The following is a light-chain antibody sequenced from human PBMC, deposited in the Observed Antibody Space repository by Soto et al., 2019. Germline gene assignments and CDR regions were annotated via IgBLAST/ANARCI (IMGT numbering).Light chain of an antibody. CDR1: QSISTW. V-gene: IGKV1-5*01. CDR2: GAS. Sequence: DIQMTQSPSTLSASVGDRVTITCRASQSISTWLAWYQQKPGKAPKVLIYGASSLESGVPSRFSGSGSVTEFPLTISGLQPDDFAPYYCQQYKNYLTFGPGTKVVIK. CDR3: QQYKNYLT. J-gene: IGKJ3*01.